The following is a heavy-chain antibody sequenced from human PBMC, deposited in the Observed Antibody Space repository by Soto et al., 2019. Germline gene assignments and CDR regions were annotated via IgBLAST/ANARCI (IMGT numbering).Heavy chain of an antibody. J-gene: IGHJ6*02. Sequence: PSETLSLTCTVSGGSVSSGSYYWSWIRQPPGKGLEWIGYIYYSGSTNYNPSLKSRVTISVDTSKNQFSLKLSSVTAADTAVYYCARDLRYGGGYYGMDVWGQGTTVTVSS. CDR3: ARDLRYGGGYYGMDV. D-gene: IGHD1-1*01. CDR2: IYYSGST. V-gene: IGHV4-61*01. CDR1: GGSVSSGSYY.